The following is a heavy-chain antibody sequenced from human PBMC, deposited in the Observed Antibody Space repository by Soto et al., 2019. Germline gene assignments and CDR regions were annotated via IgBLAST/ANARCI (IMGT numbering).Heavy chain of an antibody. CDR2: IYYSGTT. J-gene: IGHJ4*02. V-gene: IGHV4-59*01. CDR3: ARGGGLFDS. CDR1: GGSISSYY. Sequence: SETLSLTCTVSGGSISSYYWSWIRQPPGKGLEWIGYIYYSGTTNYNPSLKSRLTISVDTSKNQFSLRLNSLTAADTAVYYCARGGGLFDSWGQGTLVNVSS.